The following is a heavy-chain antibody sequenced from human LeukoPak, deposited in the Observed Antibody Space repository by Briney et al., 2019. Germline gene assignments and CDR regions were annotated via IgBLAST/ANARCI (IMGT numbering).Heavy chain of an antibody. J-gene: IGHJ3*02. CDR3: AIDPQAVAGSYDAFDI. Sequence: GGSLRLSCAASGFTFSSYSMNWVRQAPGKGLEWVSSIGSSSSYIYYADSVKGRFTISRDNAKNSLYLQMNSLRAEDTAVYYCAIDPQAVAGSYDAFDIWGQGTMVTVSS. D-gene: IGHD6-19*01. CDR2: IGSSSSYI. V-gene: IGHV3-21*01. CDR1: GFTFSSYS.